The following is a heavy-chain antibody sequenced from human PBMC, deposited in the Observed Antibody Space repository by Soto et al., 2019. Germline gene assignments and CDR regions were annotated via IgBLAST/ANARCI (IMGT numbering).Heavy chain of an antibody. CDR1: GFTFSNYI. CDR2: MRSGSDYM. D-gene: IGHD1-26*01. V-gene: IGHV3-21*01. CDR3: ARGGRYDLESPIDY. Sequence: EVQLVESGGGLVKPGGSLRLSCAASGFTFSNYIMIWVRQAPGMGLEWVSSMRSGSDYMYNADSVKGRFDISRDNAKNSLYLQMNSLRVEDTAVYYCARGGRYDLESPIDYWGQGTLVTVSS. J-gene: IGHJ4*02.